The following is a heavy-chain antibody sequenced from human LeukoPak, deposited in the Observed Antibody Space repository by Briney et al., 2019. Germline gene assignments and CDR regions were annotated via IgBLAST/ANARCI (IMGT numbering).Heavy chain of an antibody. CDR1: GGTFSSYA. J-gene: IGHJ3*02. V-gene: IGHV1-69*05. Sequence: SVKVSCKASGGTFSSYAISWVRQAPGQGLEWMGRIIPIFGTANYAQKFQGRVSITTDESTSTAYMELSSLRSEDTAVYYCARDMSIAARSVAFDIWGQGTMVTVSS. D-gene: IGHD6-6*01. CDR2: IIPIFGTA. CDR3: ARDMSIAARSVAFDI.